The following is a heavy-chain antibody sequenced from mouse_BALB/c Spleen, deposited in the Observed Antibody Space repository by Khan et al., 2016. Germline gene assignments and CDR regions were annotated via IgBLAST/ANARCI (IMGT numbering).Heavy chain of an antibody. CDR2: IWTGGGT. CDR3: VRDGSDYYSLDY. CDR1: GFSLTNYD. D-gene: IGHD1-1*01. J-gene: IGHJ4*01. V-gene: IGHV2-9-2*01. Sequence: QVQLKESGPGLVAPSQSLSITCTVSGFSLTNYDISWMRQSPGKGLEWLGIIWTGGGTNYNSAFMSRLSISKDNSKSQVFLKMNSLQTDDTAIYFCVRDGSDYYSLDYRGQGTSVTVSS.